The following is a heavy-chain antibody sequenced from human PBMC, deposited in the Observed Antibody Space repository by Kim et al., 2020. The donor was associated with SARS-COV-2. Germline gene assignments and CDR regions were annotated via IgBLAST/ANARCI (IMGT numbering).Heavy chain of an antibody. J-gene: IGHJ6*03. D-gene: IGHD3-3*01. CDR2: INHSGST. CDR1: GGSFSGYY. Sequence: SETLSLTCAVYGGSFSGYYWSWIRQPPGKGLEWIGEINHSGSTNYNPSLKSRVTISVDTSKNQFSLKLSSVTAADTAVYYCARVGRFLEWLLSNHYYYYMDVWGKGTTDTVSS. CDR3: ARVGRFLEWLLSNHYYYYMDV. V-gene: IGHV4-34*01.